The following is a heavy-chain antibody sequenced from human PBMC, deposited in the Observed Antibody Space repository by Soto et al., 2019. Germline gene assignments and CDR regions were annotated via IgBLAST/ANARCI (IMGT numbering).Heavy chain of an antibody. D-gene: IGHD3-10*01. CDR2: IYYSGST. J-gene: IGHJ6*02. Sequence: LSLTCTVSCGSVSSGSYYWSWIRQPPVKGLEWIGYIYYSGSTNYNPSLKSRVTISVDTSKNQFSLKLSSVTAADTAVYYCARDNMVRGVIPYGMDVWGQGTTVTVSS. CDR1: CGSVSSGSYY. V-gene: IGHV4-61*01. CDR3: ARDNMVRGVIPYGMDV.